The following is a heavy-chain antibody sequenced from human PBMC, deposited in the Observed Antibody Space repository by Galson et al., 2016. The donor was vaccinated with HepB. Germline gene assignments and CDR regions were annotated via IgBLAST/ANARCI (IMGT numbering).Heavy chain of an antibody. CDR3: ARGRLPTSYRGLAY. Sequence: SLRLSCATSGFTYSTYWMHWVRQTPGKGLVWVSLINSDGSDTIYADSVKGRFTISSDNAKNTLYLQMKSLRVEDTAGYYCARGRLPTSYRGLAYWGHGTLVTVSS. V-gene: IGHV3-74*01. J-gene: IGHJ4*01. CDR1: GFTYSTYW. CDR2: INSDGSDT. D-gene: IGHD2-15*01.